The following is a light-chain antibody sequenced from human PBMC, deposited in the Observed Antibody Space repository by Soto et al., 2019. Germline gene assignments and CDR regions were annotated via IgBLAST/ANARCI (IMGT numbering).Light chain of an antibody. Sequence: EIVMTQSPATLSVSPGERATLSCRAGQSVSSYLAWYQQKPGQAPRLLIYDVSNRATDIPARFSGSGSGTDFTLTISSLEPEDLAVYYCQQRSNWPRTFGQGTKVDI. J-gene: IGKJ1*01. CDR1: QSVSSY. CDR2: DVS. CDR3: QQRSNWPRT. V-gene: IGKV3-11*01.